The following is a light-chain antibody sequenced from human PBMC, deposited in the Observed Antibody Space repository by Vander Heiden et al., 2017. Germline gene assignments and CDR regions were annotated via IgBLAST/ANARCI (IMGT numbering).Light chain of an antibody. CDR1: QGISNY. V-gene: IGKV1-27*01. CDR3: QTFNIDALFT. Sequence: DIQMTQSPSSLSASVGDRVTITCRASQGISNYLAWYQQKPGKVPKLLIYAASVLQSGVPSRFSGSGSGTDFTLTISRLQPEDVATYYCQTFNIDALFTFGPGTKVDIE. J-gene: IGKJ3*01. CDR2: AAS.